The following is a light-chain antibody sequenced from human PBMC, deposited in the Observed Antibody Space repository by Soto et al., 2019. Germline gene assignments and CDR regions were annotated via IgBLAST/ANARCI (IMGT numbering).Light chain of an antibody. Sequence: ALQMTQSPSSLSASVGDSVTITCRASQGIRKDLGWYQQKPGKAPKLLIYAASSLQSGVPSRFSGSGSGTDFTLTISSLQPEDFATYYSLQDYNYPNTFGQGTKLEIK. CDR2: AAS. J-gene: IGKJ2*01. V-gene: IGKV1-6*01. CDR1: QGIRKD. CDR3: LQDYNYPNT.